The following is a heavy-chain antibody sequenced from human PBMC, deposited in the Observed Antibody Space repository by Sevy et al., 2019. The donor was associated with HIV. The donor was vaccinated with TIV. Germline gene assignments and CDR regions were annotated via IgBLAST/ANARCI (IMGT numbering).Heavy chain of an antibody. CDR1: GGSFSGYY. CDR2: INHSGST. CDR3: ARGSSIVVVVAATTGAFDI. D-gene: IGHD2-15*01. J-gene: IGHJ3*02. Sequence: SETLSLTCAVYGGSFSGYYWSWIRQPPGKGLEWIGEINHSGSTNYNPPLKSRVTISVDTSKNQFSLKLSSVTAADTAVYYCARGSSIVVVVAATTGAFDIWGQGTMVTVSS. V-gene: IGHV4-34*01.